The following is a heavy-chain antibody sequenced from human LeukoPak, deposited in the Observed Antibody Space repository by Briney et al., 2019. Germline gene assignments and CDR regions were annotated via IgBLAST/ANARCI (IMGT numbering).Heavy chain of an antibody. CDR2: INPNSGGT. CDR1: GYVFTGYY. CDR3: ATSRYGSGRYYPFYY. V-gene: IGHV1-2*02. D-gene: IGHD3-10*01. Sequence: ASVKVSCKASGYVFTGYYIHWVRQAPGQGLEWMGWINPNSGGTNNAQKFQGRVTMTRDTSISTAYMELSRLRSDDTAVYYCATSRYGSGRYYPFYYWGQGTLVTVSS. J-gene: IGHJ4*02.